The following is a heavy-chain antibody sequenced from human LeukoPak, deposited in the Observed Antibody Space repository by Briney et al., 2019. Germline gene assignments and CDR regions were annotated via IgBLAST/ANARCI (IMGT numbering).Heavy chain of an antibody. CDR3: AREMVAGTFDL. Sequence: PGGSLRLSCSASEFSVNDYYMSWIRQAPGKGLEGISDIGGSDSIVAYGGSVRGRFTISRDFASNSVYLQMNSLRDEDTAVYFCAREMVAGTFDLWGQGILVTVSS. D-gene: IGHD6-19*01. CDR1: EFSVNDYY. V-gene: IGHV3-11*01. J-gene: IGHJ4*02. CDR2: IGGSDSIV.